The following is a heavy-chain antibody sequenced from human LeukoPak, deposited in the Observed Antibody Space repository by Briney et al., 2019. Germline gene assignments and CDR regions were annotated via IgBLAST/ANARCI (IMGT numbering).Heavy chain of an antibody. CDR2: INPNSGGT. Sequence: ASVKVSCKASGYTFTSYDINWVRQAPGQGLEWMGWINPNSGGTNYAQKFQGRVTMTRDTSISTAYMELRRLRCDDTAVYYCARDGSYVVVPAAMKNWFDPWGQGTLVTVSS. CDR1: GYTFTSYD. J-gene: IGHJ5*02. V-gene: IGHV1-2*02. D-gene: IGHD2-2*01. CDR3: ARDGSYVVVPAAMKNWFDP.